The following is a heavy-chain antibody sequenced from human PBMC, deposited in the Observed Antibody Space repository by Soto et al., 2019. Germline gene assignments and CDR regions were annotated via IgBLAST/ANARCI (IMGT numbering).Heavy chain of an antibody. J-gene: IGHJ3*02. CDR1: GSTFNNAW. V-gene: IGHV3-15*07. D-gene: IGHD5-12*01. CDR2: IRSKTDGGTA. CDR3: ATTQTRNLRDGYNFSPFDAFDI. Sequence: GWSLRLSFAASGSTFNNAWMNWVRQAPGKGLEWVGRIRSKTDGGTADYAAPVKGRLTISRDDSKNTLYLQMNSLKTEDTALYYCATTQTRNLRDGYNFSPFDAFDIWGQGTMVTVSS.